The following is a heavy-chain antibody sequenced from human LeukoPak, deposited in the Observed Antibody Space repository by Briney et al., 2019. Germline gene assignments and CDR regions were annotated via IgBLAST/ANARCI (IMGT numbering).Heavy chain of an antibody. V-gene: IGHV3-9*01. CDR1: GFTFDDYA. CDR2: ISWNSGSI. Sequence: GGSLRLSCAASGFTFDDYAMHWVRQAPGKGLEWVSGISWNSGSIGYADSVKGRFTISRDNAKNSLYLQMNSLRAEDTALYYCAKALRGLGYCSGGSCPDAFDIWGQGTMVTVSS. J-gene: IGHJ3*02. D-gene: IGHD2-15*01. CDR3: AKALRGLGYCSGGSCPDAFDI.